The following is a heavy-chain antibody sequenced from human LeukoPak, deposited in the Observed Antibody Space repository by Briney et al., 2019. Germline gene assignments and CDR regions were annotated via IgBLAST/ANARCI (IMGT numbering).Heavy chain of an antibody. D-gene: IGHD5-24*01. CDR1: GGSISSYY. CDR2: IYSIGST. Sequence: SSETLSLTCTVSGGSISSYYWNRIRQPAGKGLEWIGRIYSIGSTNYNPSLKSRVTMSVDTSKNQFSLKLSSVTAADTAVYYCARDANGYNFYDYWGQGTLVTVSS. J-gene: IGHJ4*02. V-gene: IGHV4-4*07. CDR3: ARDANGYNFYDY.